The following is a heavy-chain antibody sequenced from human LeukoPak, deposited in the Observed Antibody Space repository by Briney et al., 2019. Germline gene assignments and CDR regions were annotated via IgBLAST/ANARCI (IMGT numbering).Heavy chain of an antibody. V-gene: IGHV1-2*02. CDR3: ARSQIHDY. J-gene: IGHJ4*02. Sequence: ASVKVSCKASGYTFTGYYMHWVRQAPGQRLEWMGSIKPNSGDTKYAPQFQGRVPMTRDTSIGKAYMELSRLTSDDTAVYYCARSQIHDYWGQGTRVTVSS. CDR2: IKPNSGDT. CDR1: GYTFTGYY.